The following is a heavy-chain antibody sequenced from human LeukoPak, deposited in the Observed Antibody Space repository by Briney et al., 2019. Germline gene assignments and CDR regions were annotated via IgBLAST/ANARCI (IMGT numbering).Heavy chain of an antibody. Sequence: SETLSLTCTVSSGSMSGYYWSWIRQPPGKGLEWIAYIYYSGSTNYNPSLKSRVTISVDTSKNQFSLKLSSVTAADTAVYYCARRYGSGSSGTFDYWGQGTLVTVSS. CDR3: ARRYGSGSSGTFDY. CDR2: IYYSGST. D-gene: IGHD3-10*01. J-gene: IGHJ4*02. V-gene: IGHV4-59*01. CDR1: SGSMSGYY.